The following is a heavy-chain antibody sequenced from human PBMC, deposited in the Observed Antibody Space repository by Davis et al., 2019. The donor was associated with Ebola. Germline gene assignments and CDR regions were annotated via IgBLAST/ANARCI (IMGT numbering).Heavy chain of an antibody. J-gene: IGHJ4*02. CDR1: GRSISSYY. CDR2: IYYSGST. V-gene: IGHV4-59*01. CDR3: AREGYSSAWPSFFDY. Sequence: SETLSLTCTVSGRSISSYYWSWIRQPPGKGLEWIGYIYYSGSTIYNPSLKSRVTISVDTSKKQFSLKLSSVTAADTAVYYCAREGYSSAWPSFFDYWGQGTLVTVSS. D-gene: IGHD6-19*01.